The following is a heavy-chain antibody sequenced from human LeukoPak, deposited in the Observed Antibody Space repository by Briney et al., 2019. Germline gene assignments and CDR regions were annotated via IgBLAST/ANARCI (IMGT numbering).Heavy chain of an antibody. V-gene: IGHV3-23*01. CDR3: AKTLYVPAAMRPFDY. CDR1: GFTFSSYA. CDR2: ISGSGGST. Sequence: PGGSLRLSCAASGFTFSSYAMSWVRQAPGNGLEGVSAISGSGGSTYYADSVKGRFTISRDNSKNTLYLQMNSLRAEDTAVYYCAKTLYVPAAMRPFDYWGQGTLVTVSS. D-gene: IGHD2-2*01. J-gene: IGHJ4*02.